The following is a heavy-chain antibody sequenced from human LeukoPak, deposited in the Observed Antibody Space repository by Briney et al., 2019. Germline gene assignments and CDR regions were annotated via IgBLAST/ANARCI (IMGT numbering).Heavy chain of an antibody. CDR1: GFTFSSYE. V-gene: IGHV3-48*03. Sequence: GGSLRLSCAASGFTFSSYEMNWVRQAPGKGPEWVSYISSSGSTIYYADSVKGRFTISRDNAKNSLYLQMNSLRAEDTAVYYCARGGRRTIFGVVRTKGGYYYMDVWGKGTTVTVSS. CDR3: ARGGRRTIFGVVRTKGGYYYMDV. J-gene: IGHJ6*03. D-gene: IGHD3-3*01. CDR2: ISSSGSTI.